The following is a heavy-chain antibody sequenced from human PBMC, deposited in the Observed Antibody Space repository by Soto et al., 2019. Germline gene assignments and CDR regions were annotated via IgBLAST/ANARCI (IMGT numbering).Heavy chain of an antibody. CDR1: GGSVSSGSYY. D-gene: IGHD5-12*01. V-gene: IGHV4-61*01. Sequence: LSLTCTVSGGSVSSGSYYWSWIRQPPGKGLEWIGYIYYSGSTSYNPSLKSRVTISVDTSKNQFSLKLSSVTAADTAVYYCARGDGWLRYTFDPWGQGTLVTVS. CDR3: ARGDGWLRYTFDP. CDR2: IYYSGST. J-gene: IGHJ5*02.